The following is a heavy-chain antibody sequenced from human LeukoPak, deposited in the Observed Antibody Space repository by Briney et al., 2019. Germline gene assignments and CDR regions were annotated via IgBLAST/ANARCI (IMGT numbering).Heavy chain of an antibody. D-gene: IGHD3-3*01. V-gene: IGHV3-7*03. CDR2: IKQDGSEK. CDR1: GFTFSSYW. Sequence: GGSLRLSCAASGFTFSSYWMSWVRQAPGKGLEWVDNIKQDGSEKYYVDSVKGRFTISRDNAKNSLYLQMNSLRAEDTAVYYCARDWRITIFGVVGGMDVWGQGTTVTVSS. J-gene: IGHJ6*02. CDR3: ARDWRITIFGVVGGMDV.